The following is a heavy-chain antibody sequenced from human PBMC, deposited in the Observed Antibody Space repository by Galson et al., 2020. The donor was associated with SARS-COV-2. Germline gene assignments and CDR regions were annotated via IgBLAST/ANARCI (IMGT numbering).Heavy chain of an antibody. CDR2: ISGSGGTT. Sequence: TGGSLRLSCAASGITFSTYAMSWVRQAPGKGLEWVSTISGSGGTTYYADSAKGRFTISTDNSKNTLNLQINSLRVEDTAVYYCAKSSERVSITVVVITCPELFDYCGPVILVTVSS. D-gene: IGHD3-22*01. J-gene: IGHJ4*02. CDR1: GITFSTYA. V-gene: IGHV3-23*01. CDR3: AKSSERVSITVVVITCPELFDY.